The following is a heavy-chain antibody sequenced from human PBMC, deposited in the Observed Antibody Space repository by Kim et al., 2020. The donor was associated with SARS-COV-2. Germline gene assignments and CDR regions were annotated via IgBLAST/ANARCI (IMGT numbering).Heavy chain of an antibody. Sequence: SETLSLTCAVYGGSFSGYYWSWIRQPPGKGLEWIGEINHSGSTNYNQSLKSRVTISVDTSKNQFSLKLSSVTAADTAVYYCARGVAAAGTRYYFDYWGQGTLVTVSS. CDR2: INHSGST. CDR1: GGSFSGYY. V-gene: IGHV4-34*01. D-gene: IGHD6-13*01. J-gene: IGHJ4*02. CDR3: ARGVAAAGTRYYFDY.